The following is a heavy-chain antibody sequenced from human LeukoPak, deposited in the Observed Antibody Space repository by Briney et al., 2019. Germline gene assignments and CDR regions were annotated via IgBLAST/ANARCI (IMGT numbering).Heavy chain of an antibody. V-gene: IGHV1-2*02. J-gene: IGHJ4*02. Sequence: GASVKVSCKASGYTFTGYYMHWVRQAPGQGLEWMGWINPNSGGTNYAQKFQGRVSMTRDTSISTAYMELSRLRSDDTAVYYCARGGAIWFGELLVGYWGQGTLVTVSS. D-gene: IGHD3-10*01. CDR1: GYTFTGYY. CDR2: INPNSGGT. CDR3: ARGGAIWFGELLVGY.